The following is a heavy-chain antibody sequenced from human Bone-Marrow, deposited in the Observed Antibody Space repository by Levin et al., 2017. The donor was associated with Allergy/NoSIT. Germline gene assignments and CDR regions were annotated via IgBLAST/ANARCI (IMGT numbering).Heavy chain of an antibody. J-gene: IGHJ4*02. Sequence: PGGSLRLSCAASGFTFSAYAMSWVRQAPGRGLEWVATISGSSRRTYYADSVRGRFTISRDLYLQMNSLRDEDMAVYYCAIGKDYDHNDDFLAPSHFDYWGQGSLVTVSS. CDR3: AIGKDYDHNDDFLAPSHFDY. V-gene: IGHV3-23*01. CDR2: ISGSSRRT. CDR1: GFTFSAYA. D-gene: IGHD3-16*01.